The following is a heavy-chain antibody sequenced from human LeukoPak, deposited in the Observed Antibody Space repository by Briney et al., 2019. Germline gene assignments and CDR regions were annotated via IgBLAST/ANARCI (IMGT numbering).Heavy chain of an antibody. D-gene: IGHD5-18*01. V-gene: IGHV4-61*02. CDR2: IFTSGGNS. J-gene: IGHJ4*02. CDR1: GVSISSGTYY. Sequence: SETLSLTCTVSGVSISSGTYYWTWIRQPAGKGLEWIGRIFTSGGNSNYNPSLKSRATILVDTSKNQVSLKLTSVTAADTAVYYCARTSDTAMITKWGQGTRVTVSS. CDR3: ARTSDTAMITK.